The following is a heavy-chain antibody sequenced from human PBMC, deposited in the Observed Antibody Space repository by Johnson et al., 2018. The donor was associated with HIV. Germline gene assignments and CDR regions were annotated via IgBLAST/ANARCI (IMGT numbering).Heavy chain of an antibody. CDR1: GFTFDDYA. CDR3: AKDLNPLTTRDAFDI. CDR2: ISWNSGSI. J-gene: IGHJ3*02. D-gene: IGHD4-11*01. V-gene: IGHV3-9*01. Sequence: EVQVVESGGGLVQPGRSLRLSCAASGFTFDDYAMHWVRQAPGNGLEWVSGISWNSGSIGYADSVKGRFTISRDNAKNSLYLQMNSLRAEDTAFYYCAKDLNPLTTRDAFDIWGQGTMVTVSS.